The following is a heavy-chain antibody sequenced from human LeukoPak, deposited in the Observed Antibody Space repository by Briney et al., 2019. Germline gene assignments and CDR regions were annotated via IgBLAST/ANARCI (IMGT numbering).Heavy chain of an antibody. V-gene: IGHV4-4*07. CDR2: IHSSGLT. J-gene: IGHJ3*02. Sequence: SETLSLTCVVSGGSISGYYWSWIRQPAGKGLEWIGRIHSSGLTTYNPSLKSRATMSLDTSKSHFSLELTSVTAADTAVYYCARRAIQLWGDGFDIWGQGTKVTVSS. D-gene: IGHD5-18*01. CDR1: GGSISGYY. CDR3: ARRAIQLWGDGFDI.